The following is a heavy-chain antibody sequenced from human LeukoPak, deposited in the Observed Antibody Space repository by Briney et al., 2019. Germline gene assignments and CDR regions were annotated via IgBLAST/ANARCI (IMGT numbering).Heavy chain of an antibody. Sequence: GASVKVSCKASGGTFSSYAISWVRQAPVQGLEWMGGIIPIFGTANYAQKFQGRVTITADKSTSTAYMELSSLRSEDTAVYYCATRYCSGVSFPNYYYYYINVWGKGTTVTISS. CDR1: GGTFSSYA. V-gene: IGHV1-69*06. CDR2: IIPIFGTA. CDR3: ATRYCSGVSFPNYYYYYINV. D-gene: IGHD2-15*01. J-gene: IGHJ6*03.